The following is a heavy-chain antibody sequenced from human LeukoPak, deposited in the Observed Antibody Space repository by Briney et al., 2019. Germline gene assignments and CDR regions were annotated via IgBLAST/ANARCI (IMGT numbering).Heavy chain of an antibody. CDR1: GYTFTSYG. V-gene: IGHV1-18*01. Sequence: GASVKVSCKASGYTFTSYGISWVRQAPGQGLEWMGWISAYNGNTNYAQKLQGRVTMTTDTSTSTAYMELRSLRSDDTAVYYCARDSTWGVAPFNWFDPWGQGTLVTVSS. J-gene: IGHJ5*02. CDR2: ISAYNGNT. D-gene: IGHD2-8*01. CDR3: ARDSTWGVAPFNWFDP.